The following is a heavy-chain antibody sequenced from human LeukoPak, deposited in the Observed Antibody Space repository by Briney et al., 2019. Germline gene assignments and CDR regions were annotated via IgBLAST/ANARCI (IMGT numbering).Heavy chain of an antibody. CDR3: ARSDGDYAVGFDP. D-gene: IGHD4-17*01. J-gene: IGHJ5*02. CDR2: IYHSGST. V-gene: IGHV4-4*02. Sequence: MPSGTLSLTCAVSGGSISSSNWWSWVRQPPGKGLEWIGEIYHSGSTNYNPSLKSRVTISVDKSKNQFSLKLSSVTAADTAVYYCARSDGDYAVGFDPWGQGTLVTVSS. CDR1: GGSISSSNW.